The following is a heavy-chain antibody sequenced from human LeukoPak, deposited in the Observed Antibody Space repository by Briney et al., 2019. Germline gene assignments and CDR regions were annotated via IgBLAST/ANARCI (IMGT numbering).Heavy chain of an antibody. V-gene: IGHV1-24*01. CDR1: GYTLTELS. D-gene: IGHD3-3*01. CDR2: FDPEDGET. Sequence: ASVKVSCKVSGYTLTELSMHWVRQAPGKGLEWMGGFDPEDGETIYAQKFQGRVTMTTDTSTSTAYMELRSLRSDDTAVYYCARDFWPWGQGTLVTVSS. J-gene: IGHJ4*02. CDR3: ARDFWP.